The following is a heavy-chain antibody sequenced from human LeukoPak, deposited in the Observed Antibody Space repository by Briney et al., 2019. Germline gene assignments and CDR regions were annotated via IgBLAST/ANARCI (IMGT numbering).Heavy chain of an antibody. D-gene: IGHD3-10*01. J-gene: IGHJ3*02. CDR1: GGSISSYY. CDR2: IYYSGST. V-gene: IGHV4-59*01. Sequence: PSETLSLTCTVSGGSISSYYWSWLRQPPGKGLEWIGYIYYSGSTNYNPSLKSRVTISVDTSKNQFSLKLSSVTAADTAVYYCARLRAASGAFDIWGQGTMVTVSS. CDR3: ARLRAASGAFDI.